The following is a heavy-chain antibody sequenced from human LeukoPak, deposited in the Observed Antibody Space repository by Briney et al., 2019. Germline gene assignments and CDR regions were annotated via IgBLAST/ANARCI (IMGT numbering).Heavy chain of an antibody. V-gene: IGHV4-59*01. CDR3: ARRSSSGYYSNFDY. D-gene: IGHD3-22*01. Sequence: SETLSLTCTVSGGSISSYYWNWIRQPPGKGLEWIGYIYYSGSTNYNPSLKSRVTISVDTSKNQFSLELSSVTAADTAVYYCARRSSSGYYSNFDYWGQGTLVTVSS. CDR1: GGSISSYY. CDR2: IYYSGST. J-gene: IGHJ4*02.